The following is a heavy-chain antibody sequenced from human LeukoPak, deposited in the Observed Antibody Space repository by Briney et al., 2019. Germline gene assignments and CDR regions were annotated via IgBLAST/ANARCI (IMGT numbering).Heavy chain of an antibody. CDR2: MNPNSGNT. Sequence: ASVKVSCKASGYTFTSYGISWVRQATGQGLEWMGWMNPNSGNTGYAQKFQGRVTMTRNTSISTAYMELSSLRSEDTAVYYCARAEVPAAIPLWYYYYGMDVWGQGTTVTVSS. CDR3: ARAEVPAAIPLWYYYYGMDV. CDR1: GYTFTSYG. D-gene: IGHD2-2*02. V-gene: IGHV1-8*02. J-gene: IGHJ6*02.